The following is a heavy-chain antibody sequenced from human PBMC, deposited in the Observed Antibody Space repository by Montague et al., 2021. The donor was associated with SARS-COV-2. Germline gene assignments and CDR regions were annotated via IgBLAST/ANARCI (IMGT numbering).Heavy chain of an antibody. CDR1: GGSFSGFY. Sequence: SETLSLTCTIHGGSFSGGSFSGFYWNWVRQAPGKGLEWIGEINDSGSTNYKPSLRSRVTISVDKSDNQLSLSLRSVTAADTGVYYCARDASSSRWLRGRERYHFNPMDVWGQGTTVTVSS. D-gene: IGHD1-1*01. CDR3: ARDASSSRWLRGRERYHFNPMDV. J-gene: IGHJ6*02. V-gene: IGHV4-34*01. CDR2: INDSGST.